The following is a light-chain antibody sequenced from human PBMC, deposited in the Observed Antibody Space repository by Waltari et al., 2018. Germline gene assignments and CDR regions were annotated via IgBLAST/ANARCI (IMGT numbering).Light chain of an antibody. J-gene: IGLJ2*01. CDR3: GTWDSGLSAVV. V-gene: IGLV1-51*01. Sequence: QSVLTQPPSVSAAPGQKVTISCSGSSSNIGNNYVEWYQHFPGTAPKLLIYDNNQRPSGIADRFSGSKSGTSATLGITGLQTGDEADYYCGTWDSGLSAVVFGGGTKLTVL. CDR1: SSNIGNNY. CDR2: DNN.